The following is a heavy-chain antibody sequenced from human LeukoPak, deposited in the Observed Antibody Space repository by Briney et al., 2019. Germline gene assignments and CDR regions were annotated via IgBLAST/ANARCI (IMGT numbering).Heavy chain of an antibody. V-gene: IGHV4-59*01. CDR2: IYYSGST. D-gene: IGHD3-22*01. CDR1: GDSISSYS. CDR3: ARVNYYDSSGTDY. Sequence: PSETLSLTCTVSGDSISSYSWSWIRQPPGKGLERIGYIYYSGSTNYNPSLKSRVTISVDTSKNQFSLRLSSVTAADTAVYYCARVNYYDSSGTDYWGQGTLVTVSS. J-gene: IGHJ4*02.